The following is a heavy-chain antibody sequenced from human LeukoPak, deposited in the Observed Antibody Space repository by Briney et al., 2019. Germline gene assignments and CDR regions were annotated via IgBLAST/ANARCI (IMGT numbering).Heavy chain of an antibody. CDR2: TNQDGGDK. Sequence: GGSLRLSCVATGFTFSGYWMSWLRQAPGKGLEWVANTNQDGGDKYYVDSVKGRFTISRDNAKGSLYLQMNSLRAEDTAVYYCARARLTTYYYYGMDVWGQGTTVTVSS. D-gene: IGHD1-1*01. CDR1: GFTFSGYW. V-gene: IGHV3-7*05. J-gene: IGHJ6*01. CDR3: ARARLTTYYYYGMDV.